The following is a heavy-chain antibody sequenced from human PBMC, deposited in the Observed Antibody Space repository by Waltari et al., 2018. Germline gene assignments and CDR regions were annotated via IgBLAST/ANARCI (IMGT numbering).Heavy chain of an antibody. CDR3: ARAPSRIGFNWFEP. V-gene: IGHV4-34*01. Sequence: QVQLQQWGAGLLKPSETLSLTCAVYGGSFSGYYWSWIRQPPGKGLEWIGEINHSGSTNYNPSLKSRVTISVDTSKNQFSLKLSSVTAADTAVYYCARAPSRIGFNWFEPWGQGTLVTVSS. CDR2: INHSGST. CDR1: GGSFSGYY. D-gene: IGHD2-15*01. J-gene: IGHJ5*02.